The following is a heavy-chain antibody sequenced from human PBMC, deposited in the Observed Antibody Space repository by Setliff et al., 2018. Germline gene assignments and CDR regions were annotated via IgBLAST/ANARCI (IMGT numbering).Heavy chain of an antibody. CDR3: ARQPYSTTYYYYYYYMDV. V-gene: IGHV4-39*01. CDR1: NGSISSGNYF. D-gene: IGHD6-13*01. Sequence: SETLSLTCTVSNGSISSGNYFWGWIRQPPGKGLEWMGSIFYTGSTYYSPSLKSRVTMSIDTSKNQFSLNLNSVTAADTAVYYCARQPYSTTYYYYYYYMDVWGKGTTVTVSS. J-gene: IGHJ6*03. CDR2: IFYTGST.